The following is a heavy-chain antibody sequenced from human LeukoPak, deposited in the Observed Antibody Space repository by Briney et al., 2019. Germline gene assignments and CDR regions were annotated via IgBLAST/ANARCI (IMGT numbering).Heavy chain of an antibody. J-gene: IGHJ4*02. CDR3: ARRSSGSYYIDNDY. V-gene: IGHV1-18*04. D-gene: IGHD3-10*01. CDR2: ISAYNGNT. Sequence: ASVKVSCKASGYTFTGYYMHWVRQAPGQGLEWMGWISAYNGNTNYAQKLQGRVTMTTDTSTSTAYMELRSLRSDDTAVYYCARRSSGSYYIDNDYWGQGTLVTVSS. CDR1: GYTFTGYY.